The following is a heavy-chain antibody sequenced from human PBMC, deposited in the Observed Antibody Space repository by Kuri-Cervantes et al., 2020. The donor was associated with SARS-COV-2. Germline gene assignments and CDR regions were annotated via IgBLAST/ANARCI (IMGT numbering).Heavy chain of an antibody. Sequence: SETLSLTCTVSGGSISSSSYYWGWIRQPPGKGLEWIGSIYYSGSTYYNPYLKSRVTISVDTSKNQFSLKLSSATAADTAVYYCARQMMSSITIFGVVITRNWFDPWGQGTLVTVSS. CDR2: IYYSGST. V-gene: IGHV4-39*01. D-gene: IGHD3-3*01. CDR3: ARQMMSSITIFGVVITRNWFDP. CDR1: GGSISSSSYY. J-gene: IGHJ5*02.